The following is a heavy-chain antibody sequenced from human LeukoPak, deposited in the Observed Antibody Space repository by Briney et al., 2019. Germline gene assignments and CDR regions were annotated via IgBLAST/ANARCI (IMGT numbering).Heavy chain of an antibody. Sequence: SVKVSSKASGGTFSSYAISRVRQAPGQGLEWMRGIITMFGTANYAQKCQGRVTITADESTRTAYMELSSLRSEDTAVYYCARSVVVVPAATGAEYFQHWGQGTLVTVSS. J-gene: IGHJ1*01. D-gene: IGHD2-2*01. CDR1: GGTFSSYA. CDR2: IITMFGTA. V-gene: IGHV1-69*13. CDR3: ARSVVVVPAATGAEYFQH.